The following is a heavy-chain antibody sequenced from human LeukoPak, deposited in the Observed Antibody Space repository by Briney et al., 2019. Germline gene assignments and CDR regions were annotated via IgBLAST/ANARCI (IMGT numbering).Heavy chain of an antibody. CDR1: GYTFTSYG. V-gene: IGHV1-18*01. CDR3: ARNPSYASSGYPNWFDP. CDR2: ISAYNGNT. J-gene: IGHJ5*02. Sequence: ASVKVSCKASGYTFTSYGISWVRQAPGQGLEWMGWISAYNGNTNYAQKFQGRVTMTTDTSTSTAYMELRSLRSDDTAVYHCARNPSYASSGYPNWFDPWGQGTLVTVSS. D-gene: IGHD3-22*01.